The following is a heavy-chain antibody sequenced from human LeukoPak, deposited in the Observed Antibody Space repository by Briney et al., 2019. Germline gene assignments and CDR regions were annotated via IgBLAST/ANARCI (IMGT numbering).Heavy chain of an antibody. CDR3: ARGIVVQPSANWFDP. CDR1: GGTFSSYA. V-gene: IGHV1-69*13. Sequence: SVKVSCKASGGTFSSYAISWVRQAPGQGLEWMGGIIPIFGTANYAQKFQGRVTITADESTSTAYMELSSLRFEDTAVYYCARGIVVQPSANWFDPWGQGTPVTVSS. CDR2: IIPIFGTA. D-gene: IGHD2-2*01. J-gene: IGHJ5*02.